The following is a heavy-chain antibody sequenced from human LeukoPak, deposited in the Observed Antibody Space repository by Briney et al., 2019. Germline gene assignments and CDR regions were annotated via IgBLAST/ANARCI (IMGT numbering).Heavy chain of an antibody. Sequence: GESLRLSCVVSGFTFSSYPMTWVRQAPGKGLEWVSTISGAGSNTHYADSVKGRFTISRDNSKNTLYLQMNSLRAEDTAVYYCVKEYYASGSYYGYFDYWGQGTPVTVSS. CDR1: GFTFSSYP. CDR2: ISGAGSNT. D-gene: IGHD3-10*01. CDR3: VKEYYASGSYYGYFDY. J-gene: IGHJ4*02. V-gene: IGHV3-23*01.